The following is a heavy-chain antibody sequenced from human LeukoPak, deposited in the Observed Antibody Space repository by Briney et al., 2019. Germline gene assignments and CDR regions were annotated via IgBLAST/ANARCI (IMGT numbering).Heavy chain of an antibody. Sequence: GASVKVSCKASGYTFTSYDINWVRQATGQGLEWMGWMSPNSGNTGYAQKFQGRVTMTRNTSISTAYMELSSLRSEDTAVYYCARGVRRGLRFLEWPPYLMDVWGQGTTVTVSS. J-gene: IGHJ6*02. V-gene: IGHV1-8*01. CDR1: GYTFTSYD. CDR3: ARGVRRGLRFLEWPPYLMDV. CDR2: MSPNSGNT. D-gene: IGHD3-3*01.